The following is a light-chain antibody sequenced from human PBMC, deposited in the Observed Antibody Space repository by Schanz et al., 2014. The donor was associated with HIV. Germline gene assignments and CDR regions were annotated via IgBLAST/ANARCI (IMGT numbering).Light chain of an antibody. Sequence: QSALTQPASVSGSPGQSITISCTGTSSDVGGYNYVSWYQQHPGKAPKLMIYEVTKRPSGVPDRFSGSKSGNTASLTVSGLQAEDEADYYCSSYAGSKIVVFGGGTKVTVL. CDR1: SSDVGGYNY. V-gene: IGLV2-8*01. CDR3: SSYAGSKIVV. CDR2: EVT. J-gene: IGLJ2*01.